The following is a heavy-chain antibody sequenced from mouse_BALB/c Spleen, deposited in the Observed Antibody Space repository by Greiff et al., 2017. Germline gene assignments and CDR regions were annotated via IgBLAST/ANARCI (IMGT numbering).Heavy chain of an antibody. J-gene: IGHJ3*01. V-gene: IGHV1-14*01. CDR2: INPYNDGT. Sequence: EVKLMESGPELVKPGASVKMSCKASGYTFTSYVMHWVKQKHGQGLEWIGYINPYNDGTKYNEKFKGKATLTSDKSSSTAYMELSSLTSEDSAVFYCARGGVTTVVDKFAYWGQGTLVTVSA. CDR1: GYTFTSYV. D-gene: IGHD1-1*01. CDR3: ARGGVTTVVDKFAY.